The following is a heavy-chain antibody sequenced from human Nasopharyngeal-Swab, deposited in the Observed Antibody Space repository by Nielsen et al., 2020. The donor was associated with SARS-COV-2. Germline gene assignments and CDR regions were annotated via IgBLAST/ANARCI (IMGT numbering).Heavy chain of an antibody. CDR2: IRYDGSNK. J-gene: IGHJ6*03. Sequence: GESLKISCAASGFTFSSYGMHWVRQAPGKGLEWVAFIRYDGSNKYYADSVKSRFTISRDNSKNTLYLQMNSLRAEDTAVYYCAKDSMDTAMVYDYYYCYMDVWGKGTTVTVSS. D-gene: IGHD5-18*01. CDR1: GFTFSSYG. V-gene: IGHV3-30*02. CDR3: AKDSMDTAMVYDYYYCYMDV.